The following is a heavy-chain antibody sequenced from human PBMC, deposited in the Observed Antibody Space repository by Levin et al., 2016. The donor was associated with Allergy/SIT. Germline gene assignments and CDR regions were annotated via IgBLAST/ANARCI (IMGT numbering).Heavy chain of an antibody. CDR2: IYPGDSDT. J-gene: IGHJ4*02. CDR3: ARRRDNSGYSHFDY. D-gene: IGHD3-22*01. V-gene: IGHV5-51*01. Sequence: GGSLRLSCKGSGYSFTRYWIGWVRQMPGKGLEWMGIIYPGDSDTRYSPSFQGQVTISADKSISTAYLQWSSLKASDTAMYYCARRRDNSGYSHFDYWGQGALVTVSS. CDR1: GYSFTRYW.